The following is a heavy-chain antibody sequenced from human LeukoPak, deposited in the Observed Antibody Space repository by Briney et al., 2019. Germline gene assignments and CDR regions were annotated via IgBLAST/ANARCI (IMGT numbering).Heavy chain of an antibody. CDR3: AHRDTTMVRVDY. D-gene: IGHD5-18*01. Sequence: PGGSLRLSCAASGFTFRNASMSWVRQAPGKGLEWVGRIKSKTDGGTIDYAAPVKGRFTISRDDSKNTLYLQMNSLKTEDTAVYFCAHRDTTMVRVDYWGQGTLVTVSS. CDR2: IKSKTDGGTI. V-gene: IGHV3-15*01. J-gene: IGHJ4*02. CDR1: GFTFRNAS.